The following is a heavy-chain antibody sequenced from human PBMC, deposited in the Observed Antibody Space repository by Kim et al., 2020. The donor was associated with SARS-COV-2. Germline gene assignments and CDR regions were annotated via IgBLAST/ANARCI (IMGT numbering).Heavy chain of an antibody. D-gene: IGHD1-26*01. Sequence: YAGSVKGRFIISRDDSKNSLYLQMNSLNTEDTAVYYCARARGSGSRDFDYWGQGTLVTVSS. CDR3: ARARGSGSRDFDY. V-gene: IGHV3-72*01. J-gene: IGHJ4*02.